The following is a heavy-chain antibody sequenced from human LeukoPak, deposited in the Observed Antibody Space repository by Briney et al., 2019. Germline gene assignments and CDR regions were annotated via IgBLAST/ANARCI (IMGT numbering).Heavy chain of an antibody. J-gene: IGHJ5*02. V-gene: IGHV1-69*04. CDR1: GXTFSSXA. Sequence: KVSXKAXGXTFSSXAISWVRQAPGQGLEWMGRIIPILGIANYAQKFQGRVTITADKSTTTAYMELSSLRSEDTAVYYCASSTGTNPNWFDPWGQGTLVTVSS. D-gene: IGHD1/OR15-1a*01. CDR2: IIPILGIA. CDR3: ASSTGTNPNWFDP.